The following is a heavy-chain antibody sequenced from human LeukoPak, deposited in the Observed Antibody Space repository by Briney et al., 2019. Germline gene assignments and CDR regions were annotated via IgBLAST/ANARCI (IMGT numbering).Heavy chain of an antibody. D-gene: IGHD3-22*01. CDR3: ARDRPMIVVADAFDI. J-gene: IGHJ3*02. CDR2: ISYDGSNK. V-gene: IGHV3-30*04. Sequence: GGSLRPSCAASGFTFSSYVLHWVRQAPGKGLEWVAVISYDGSNKYYADSVKGRFTISRDNSKNTLYLQMNSLRAEDTAVYYCARDRPMIVVADAFDIWGQGTMVTVSS. CDR1: GFTFSSYV.